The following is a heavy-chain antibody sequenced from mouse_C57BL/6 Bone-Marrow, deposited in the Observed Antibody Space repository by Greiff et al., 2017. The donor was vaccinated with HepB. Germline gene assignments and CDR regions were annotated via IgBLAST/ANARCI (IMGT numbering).Heavy chain of an antibody. Sequence: DVHLVESGGGLVKPGGSLKLSCAASGFTFSSYAMSWVRQTPEKRLEWVATISDGGSYTYYPDNVKGRFTISRDNAKNNLYLQMSHLKSEDTAMYYCARGDYYGSSPGFAYWGQGTLVTVSA. CDR2: ISDGGSYT. J-gene: IGHJ3*01. CDR3: ARGDYYGSSPGFAY. V-gene: IGHV5-4*01. D-gene: IGHD1-1*01. CDR1: GFTFSSYA.